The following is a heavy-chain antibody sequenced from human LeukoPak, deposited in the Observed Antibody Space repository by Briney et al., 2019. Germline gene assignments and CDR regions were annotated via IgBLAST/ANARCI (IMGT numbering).Heavy chain of an antibody. D-gene: IGHD2-15*01. V-gene: IGHV4-59*08. CDR1: GGSISDNY. Sequence: SETLSLTCTASGGSISDNYWSWIRQPPGKGLEWIGYAYYSGHTNYNSSLKSRVTMSLDTSKSQFSLRLSSVTAADTAVYFCARHPFATPFDYWGPGTLVTVSS. J-gene: IGHJ4*02. CDR2: AYYSGHT. CDR3: ARHPFATPFDY.